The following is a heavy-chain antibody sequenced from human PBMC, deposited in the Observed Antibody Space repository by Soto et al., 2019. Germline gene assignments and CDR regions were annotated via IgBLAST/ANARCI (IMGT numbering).Heavy chain of an antibody. CDR3: AKYDITMIVVVITTYFDY. CDR1: GFTISSYA. V-gene: IGHV3-23*01. Sequence: GGSLRLSCAASGFTISSYAISWVRQAPGKGLEWVSAISGSGGSTYYADSVKGRFTISRDNSNNTLYLQMNSLRAEATAVYYYAKYDITMIVVVITTYFDYWGQGTLVTGSS. CDR2: ISGSGGST. J-gene: IGHJ4*02. D-gene: IGHD3-22*01.